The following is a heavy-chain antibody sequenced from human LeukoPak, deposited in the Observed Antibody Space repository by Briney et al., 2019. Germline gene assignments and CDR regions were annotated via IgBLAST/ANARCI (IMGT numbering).Heavy chain of an antibody. CDR1: GFTFSSYG. Sequence: GGSLRLSCAASGFTFSSYGMHWVRQAPGKGLEWVAFIRYDGGNKYYADSVKGRFTISRDNSNNTLYLQMNSLRAEDTAVYYCAKDVAIGLYLFDYWGQGTLVTVSS. J-gene: IGHJ4*02. CDR3: AKDVAIGLYLFDY. CDR2: IRYDGGNK. D-gene: IGHD6-19*01. V-gene: IGHV3-30*02.